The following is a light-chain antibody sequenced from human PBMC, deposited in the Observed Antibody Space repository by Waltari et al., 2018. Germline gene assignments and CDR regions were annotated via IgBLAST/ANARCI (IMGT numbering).Light chain of an antibody. J-gene: IGKJ1*01. Sequence: EIVMTQSPATLSVSPGERATLSCRASQSVSSNLAWYQQKPGQAPRLLIYGASTRATGIPARFSGSGSGTEFTLTISNLQSEEFAVYYCQQYNNWPPTWTFGQGTKVEIK. CDR1: QSVSSN. CDR3: QQYNNWPPTWT. CDR2: GAS. V-gene: IGKV3-15*01.